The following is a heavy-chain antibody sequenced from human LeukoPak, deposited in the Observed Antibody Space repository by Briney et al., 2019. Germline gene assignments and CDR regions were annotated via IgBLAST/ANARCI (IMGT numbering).Heavy chain of an antibody. CDR3: ASSPPSGTTWYFDL. D-gene: IGHD1-7*01. Sequence: GGSLRLSCAASGFTFSSYAMHWVRQAPGKGLEYVSAISSNGGSTYYANSVKGRFTISRDNSKNTLYLQMGSLRAEDMAVYYCASSPPSGTTWYFDLWGRGTLVTVSS. CDR2: ISSNGGST. CDR1: GFTFSSYA. J-gene: IGHJ2*01. V-gene: IGHV3-64*01.